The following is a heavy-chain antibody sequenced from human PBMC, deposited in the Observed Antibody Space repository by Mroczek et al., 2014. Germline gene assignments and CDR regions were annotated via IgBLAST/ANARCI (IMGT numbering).Heavy chain of an antibody. CDR1: GGSFSGYY. J-gene: IGHJ4*02. Sequence: QVQLQQWGAGLLKPSETLSLTCAVYGGSFSGYYWSWIRQPPGKGLEWIGEINHSGSTNYNPSLKSRVTISVDTSKNQFSLKLSSVTAADTAVYYCARGLPLTYIVVVVAATRSPFDYVGQGPWSPSP. D-gene: IGHD2-15*01. V-gene: IGHV4-34*01. CDR3: ARGLPLTYIVVVVAATRSPFDY. CDR2: INHSGST.